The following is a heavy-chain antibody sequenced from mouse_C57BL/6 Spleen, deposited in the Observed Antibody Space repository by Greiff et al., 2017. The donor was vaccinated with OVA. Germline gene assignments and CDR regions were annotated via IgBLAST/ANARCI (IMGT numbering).Heavy chain of an antibody. CDR3: ARGSNYAWFAY. D-gene: IGHD2-5*01. CDR1: GFTFSDYG. CDR2: ISSGSSTI. Sequence: EVQVVESGGGLVKPGGSLKLSCAASGFTFSDYGMHWVRQAPEKGLEWVAYISSGSSTIYYADTVKGRFTISRDNAKNTLFLQMTSLRSEDTAMYYCARGSNYAWFAYWGQGTLVTVSA. J-gene: IGHJ3*01. V-gene: IGHV5-17*01.